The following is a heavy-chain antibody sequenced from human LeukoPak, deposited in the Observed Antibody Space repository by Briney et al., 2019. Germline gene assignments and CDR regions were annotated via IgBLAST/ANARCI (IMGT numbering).Heavy chain of an antibody. V-gene: IGHV3-21*01. CDR3: ARGPSGYHNT. Sequence: GGSLRLSCAASGFTFSTYSMNWVRQAPGKGLEWVSSITSSSASIYYADSVKGRFTISRDNAKNSLYLQMNSLRAEDTAVYYCARGPSGYHNTGGQGTLVTVSS. D-gene: IGHD5-12*01. CDR2: ITSSSASI. J-gene: IGHJ4*02. CDR1: GFTFSTYS.